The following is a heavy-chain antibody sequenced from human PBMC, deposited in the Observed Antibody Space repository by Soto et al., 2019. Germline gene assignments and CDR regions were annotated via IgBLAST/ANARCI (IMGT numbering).Heavy chain of an antibody. Sequence: ASVKVSCKTSGYTFTSYGISWVRQAPGQGLEWVGWISAYSGKTHYAQKFQGKVTMTTDTSTNTAYLELRSLRSDDTAVYYCARDPYLGDHQYWGQGTLVTVSS. CDR3: ARDPYLGDHQY. J-gene: IGHJ4*02. V-gene: IGHV1-18*01. D-gene: IGHD3-16*01. CDR1: GYTFTSYG. CDR2: ISAYSGKT.